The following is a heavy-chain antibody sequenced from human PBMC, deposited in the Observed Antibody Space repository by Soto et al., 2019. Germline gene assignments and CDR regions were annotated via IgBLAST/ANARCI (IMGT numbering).Heavy chain of an antibody. CDR2: IYYSGST. CDR3: ARLTTSWYGPEHYYYYGMDV. CDR1: GGSVSSGSYY. V-gene: IGHV4-61*01. J-gene: IGHJ6*02. D-gene: IGHD6-13*01. Sequence: PSETLSLTCTVSGGSVSSGSYYWSWIRQPPGKGLEWIGYIYYSGSTNYNPSLKSRVTISVDTSKNQFSLKLSSVTAADTAVYYCARLTTSWYGPEHYYYYGMDVWGQGTTVTVSS.